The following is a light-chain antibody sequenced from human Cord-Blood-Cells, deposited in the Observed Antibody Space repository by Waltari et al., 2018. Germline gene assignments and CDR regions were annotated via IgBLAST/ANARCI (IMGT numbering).Light chain of an antibody. V-gene: IGLV2-11*02. CDR2: DVS. CDR3: CSYAGSYTYVV. Sequence: QSALTQPRSVSGSPGQSVTISCPGTTSDVGGYIYAPWDQQHPGKAPKLRIYDVSKRPSGVPDRFSGSKSGNTASLTISGLQAEDEADYYCCSYAGSYTYVVFGGGTKLTVL. J-gene: IGLJ2*01. CDR1: TSDVGGYIY.